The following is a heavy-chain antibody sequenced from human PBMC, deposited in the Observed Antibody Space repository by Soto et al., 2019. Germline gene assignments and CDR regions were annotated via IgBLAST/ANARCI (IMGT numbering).Heavy chain of an antibody. J-gene: IGHJ4*02. Sequence: ASVKVSCKASGYTFINYAMHWVCQAPGQRLEWMGWINGGSGDTRYSQKFQGRVTFTRDTSASTAYMELSSLKSEDTAVYYCARGIVTTISTYWGQGTRVTVSS. CDR1: GYTFINYA. D-gene: IGHD5-12*01. V-gene: IGHV1-3*01. CDR2: INGGSGDT. CDR3: ARGIVTTISTY.